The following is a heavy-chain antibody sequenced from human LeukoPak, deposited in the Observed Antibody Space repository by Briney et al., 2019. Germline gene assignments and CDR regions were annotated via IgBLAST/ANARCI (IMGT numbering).Heavy chain of an antibody. V-gene: IGHV2-70*11. J-gene: IGHJ3*02. D-gene: IGHD4-17*01. CDR3: ASGTVTAGRFDAFDI. CDR1: GFSLSTSGMC. Sequence: SGPTLVNPTQTLTLTCTFSGFSLSTSGMCVSWIRQPPGKALEWLARIDWDDDKYYSTSLKTRLTISKDTSKHQVVLTMTNMDPVDTATYYCASGTVTAGRFDAFDIWGQGTMVTVSS. CDR2: IDWDDDK.